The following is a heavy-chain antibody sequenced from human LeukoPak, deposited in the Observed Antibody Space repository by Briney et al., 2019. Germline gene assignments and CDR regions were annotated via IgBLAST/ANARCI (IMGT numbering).Heavy chain of an antibody. CDR1: GFTFSSYS. V-gene: IGHV3-48*01. CDR3: ARTGLGLYSFDY. J-gene: IGHJ4*02. Sequence: GSLRLSCAASGFTFSSYSMNWVRQAPGKGLEWVSYITGSISTIYYTDSVKGRFTISRDNAKNSVYLQMNSLRLEDTAVYYCARTGLGLYSFDYWGQGTLVTVSS. CDR2: ITGSISTI. D-gene: IGHD3/OR15-3a*01.